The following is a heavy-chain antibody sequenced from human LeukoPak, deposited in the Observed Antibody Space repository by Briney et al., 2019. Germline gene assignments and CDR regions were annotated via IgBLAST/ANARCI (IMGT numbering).Heavy chain of an antibody. CDR3: ARDSRCGIGCTADGVDEWYEDTMDV. Sequence: SETLSLTCSVSGDSISSHYWSWLRQPPGKGLEWLGHINDRGSTDYNPSLEGRVTISVDTFNNRFSLKLNSVIAAGTAVYYCARDSRCGIGCTADGVDEWYEDTMDVWGRGITVIVSS. CDR2: INDRGST. V-gene: IGHV4-59*11. D-gene: IGHD6-19*01. J-gene: IGHJ6*02. CDR1: GDSISSHY.